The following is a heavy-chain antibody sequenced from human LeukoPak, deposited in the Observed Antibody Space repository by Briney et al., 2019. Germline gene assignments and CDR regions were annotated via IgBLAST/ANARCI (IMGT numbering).Heavy chain of an antibody. V-gene: IGHV4-59*12. CDR1: GGSISSYY. CDR3: AREGLMGIDP. J-gene: IGHJ5*02. Sequence: SETLSLXCTVSGGSISSYYWSWIRQPPGKGLEWIGYIYYSGSTNYNPSLKGRVTISVDTSKNQFSLKLSSVTAADTAVYYCAREGLMGIDPWGQGTLVTVSS. D-gene: IGHD2-8*01. CDR2: IYYSGST.